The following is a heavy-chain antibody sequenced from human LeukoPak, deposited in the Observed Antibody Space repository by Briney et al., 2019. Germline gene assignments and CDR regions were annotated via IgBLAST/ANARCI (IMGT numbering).Heavy chain of an antibody. D-gene: IGHD6-13*01. CDR1: GFTFSSYA. J-gene: IGHJ6*02. CDR2: IYSGGST. Sequence: GGSLRLSCAASGFTFSSYAMSWVRQAPGKGLEWVSVIYSGGSTYYADSVKGRFTISRDNSKNTLYLQMNSLRAEDTAVYYCARDRIAAATHPSLQRYYYYYGMDVWGQGTTVTVSS. CDR3: ARDRIAAATHPSLQRYYYYYGMDV. V-gene: IGHV3-53*01.